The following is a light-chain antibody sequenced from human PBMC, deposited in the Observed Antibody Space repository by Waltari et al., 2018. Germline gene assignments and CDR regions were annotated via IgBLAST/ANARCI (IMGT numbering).Light chain of an antibody. CDR1: ALTKQY. V-gene: IGLV3-25*03. CDR3: QSTDSTTNYPVI. Sequence: SYELTKPPSVSVSPGQTARITCSGVALTKQYTLWYQQRPGQAPVLIRNKDTERLSGVPERFSSSSSGTTATLTISGVRAEDEADYYCQSTDSTTNYPVIFGGGTKLTVL. CDR2: KDT. J-gene: IGLJ2*01.